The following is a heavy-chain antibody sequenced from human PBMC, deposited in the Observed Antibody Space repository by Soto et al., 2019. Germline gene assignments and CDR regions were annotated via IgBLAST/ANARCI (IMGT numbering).Heavy chain of an antibody. CDR2: IYWDDDK. Sequence: QITLKESAPTRVKPTQTLTLTCTFSGFSLTSRPMGVGWIRQPPGKALEWLAFIYWDDDKRYSPSLRRRLTITKDTSGNQVVLTVTNMDPVDTATYYCAHRLSGYNWNGGYFDYWGQGALVTVSS. CDR3: AHRLSGYNWNGGYFDY. J-gene: IGHJ4*02. CDR1: GFSLTSRPMG. V-gene: IGHV2-5*02. D-gene: IGHD1-1*01.